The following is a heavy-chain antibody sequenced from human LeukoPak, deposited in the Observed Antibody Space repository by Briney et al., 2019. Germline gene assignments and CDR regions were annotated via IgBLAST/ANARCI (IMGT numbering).Heavy chain of an antibody. D-gene: IGHD2-8*01. CDR1: GGSISSYY. CDR3: ARQGIGPGFNGYYYYGMDA. Sequence: SETLSLTCTVSGGSISSYYWSWIRQPPGKGLEWIGYIYYSGSTNYNPSLTSRVTISVDTSKNQCSLKLSSVTAADTAVYYCARQGIGPGFNGYYYYGMDAWGQGTTVTVSS. J-gene: IGHJ6*02. CDR2: IYYSGST. V-gene: IGHV4-59*08.